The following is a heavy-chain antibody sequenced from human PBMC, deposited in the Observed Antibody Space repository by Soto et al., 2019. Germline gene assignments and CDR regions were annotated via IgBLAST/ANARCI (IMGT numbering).Heavy chain of an antibody. Sequence: QVQLQESGPGLVKPSETLSLTCTVSGGSISSYYWSWIRQPPGKGLEWIGYIYYSGSTNYNPSLKSRVTISVDTSKNQFSLKLSSVTAADTAVYYCARYYYDRSGYRGDAFDIWGQGTKVTVSS. D-gene: IGHD3-22*01. J-gene: IGHJ3*02. CDR2: IYYSGST. V-gene: IGHV4-59*01. CDR3: ARYYYDRSGYRGDAFDI. CDR1: GGSISSYY.